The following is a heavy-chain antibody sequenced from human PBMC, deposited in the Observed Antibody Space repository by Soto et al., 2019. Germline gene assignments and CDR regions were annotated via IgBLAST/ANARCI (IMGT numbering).Heavy chain of an antibody. D-gene: IGHD6-13*01. CDR3: ARYSSDWFQTEGMDV. CDR2: IDTSGNT. V-gene: IGHV4-4*07. Sequence: SDTLSLTCTVSGGSTSTYYWSWIRQPAGKGLEWIGRIDTSGNTNYNPSLKSRVTMSVDTSKKQFSLKLTSVTAADTAVYYCARYSSDWFQTEGMDVWGLGTTVTVSS. J-gene: IGHJ6*02. CDR1: GGSTSTYY.